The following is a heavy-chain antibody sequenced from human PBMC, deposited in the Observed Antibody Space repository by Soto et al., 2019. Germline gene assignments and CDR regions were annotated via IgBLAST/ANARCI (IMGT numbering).Heavy chain of an antibody. CDR3: ARDQLYYNDISGRPLNAFDV. D-gene: IGHD3-22*01. CDR2: IGIGSSTK. V-gene: IGHV3-48*01. Sequence: GRPHRLCYAASGFTFRNYGVSWARQSPGKGLEWVSYIGIGSSTKYYADSVKGRFTISRDNAKNSLYVQMDSLRAEDTAVYYCARDQLYYNDISGRPLNAFDVWGQGTMVTVSS. CDR1: GFTFRNYG. J-gene: IGHJ3*01.